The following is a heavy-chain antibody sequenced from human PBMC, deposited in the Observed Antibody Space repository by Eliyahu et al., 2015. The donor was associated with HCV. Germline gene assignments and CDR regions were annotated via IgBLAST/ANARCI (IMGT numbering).Heavy chain of an antibody. Sequence: EVQLVESGGGLVKPGGSLRLSCAASGFTFXSXSMNWVRQAPGKGLEWVSSISSSSSYIYYADSVKGRFTISRDNAKNSLYLQMNSLRAEDTAVYYCARDRDIVATPGGAFDIWGQGTMVTVSS. CDR3: ARDRDIVATPGGAFDI. D-gene: IGHD5-12*01. CDR1: GFTFXSXS. J-gene: IGHJ3*02. CDR2: ISSSSSYI. V-gene: IGHV3-21*01.